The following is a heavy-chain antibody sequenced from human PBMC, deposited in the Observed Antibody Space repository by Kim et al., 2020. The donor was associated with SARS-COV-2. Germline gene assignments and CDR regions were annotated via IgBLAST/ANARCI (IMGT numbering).Heavy chain of an antibody. J-gene: IGHJ4*02. CDR3: TSPYYDILTGYYKGDY. CDR1: GFTFSGSA. D-gene: IGHD3-9*01. V-gene: IGHV3-73*01. Sequence: GGSLRLSCAASGFTFSGSAMHWVRQASGKGLEWVGRIRSKANNYATAYAASVKGRFTISRDDSKNTAYLQMNSLKTEDTAVYYCTSPYYDILTGYYKGDYWGQGTLVTVSS. CDR2: IRSKANNYAT.